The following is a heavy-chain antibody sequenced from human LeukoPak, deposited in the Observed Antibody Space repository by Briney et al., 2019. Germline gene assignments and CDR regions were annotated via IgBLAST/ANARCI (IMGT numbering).Heavy chain of an antibody. J-gene: IGHJ4*02. V-gene: IGHV3-23*01. CDR2: ISGSGGST. CDR1: GFTFSSYA. D-gene: IGHD6-19*01. Sequence: PGGSLRLSCAASGFTFSSYAMSWVRQAPGKGLEWVSAISGSGGSTYYADSVKGRFTISRDNSKNTLYLQMNSLRAKDTAVYYCSKVQTVSGWSNRDYYFDYWGQGTLVTVSS. CDR3: SKVQTVSGWSNRDYYFDY.